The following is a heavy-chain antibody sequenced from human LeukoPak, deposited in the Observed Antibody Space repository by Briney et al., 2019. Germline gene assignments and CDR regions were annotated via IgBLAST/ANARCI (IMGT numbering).Heavy chain of an antibody. CDR2: INTDGSTT. CDR1: GFTFSSHW. Sequence: GGSLRLSCAASGFTFSSHWMHWVRQAPGKGLVWVSRINTDGSTTNYANSVKGRFTISRDNAKNTLYLQMNSLRDEDTAVYYCVKVYSSSSFDYWGQGTLVTVSS. J-gene: IGHJ4*02. CDR3: VKVYSSSSFDY. D-gene: IGHD6-13*01. V-gene: IGHV3-74*01.